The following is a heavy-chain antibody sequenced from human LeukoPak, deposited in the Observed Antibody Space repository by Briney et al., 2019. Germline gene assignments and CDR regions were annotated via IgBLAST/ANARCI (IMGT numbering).Heavy chain of an antibody. Sequence: SLRLSCAASGFPFDDYVMHWVRQAPGKGLERVSGITWNSGRIGYADSVKGRFTISRDNAKNSLYLQMNSLRVEDTALYYCAKGYTYDYWGQGTLVTVSS. V-gene: IGHV3-9*01. D-gene: IGHD1-1*01. J-gene: IGHJ4*02. CDR1: GFPFDDYV. CDR2: ITWNSGRI. CDR3: AKGYTYDY.